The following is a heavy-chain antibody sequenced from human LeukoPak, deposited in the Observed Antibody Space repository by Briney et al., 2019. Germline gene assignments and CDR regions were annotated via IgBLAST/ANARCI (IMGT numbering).Heavy chain of an antibody. CDR2: ISYDGSNK. CDR1: GFTSSSYA. D-gene: IGHD1-26*01. Sequence: GGSLRLSCAASGFTSSSYAMHWVRQAPGKGLEWVAVISYDGSNKYYADSVKGRFTISRDNSKNTLYLQMNSLRAEDTAVYYCARDIWERKTVGAIDYWGQGTLVTVSS. V-gene: IGHV3-30-3*01. J-gene: IGHJ4*02. CDR3: ARDIWERKTVGAIDY.